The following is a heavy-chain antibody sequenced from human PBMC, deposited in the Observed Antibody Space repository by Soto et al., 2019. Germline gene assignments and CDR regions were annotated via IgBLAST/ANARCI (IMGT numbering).Heavy chain of an antibody. CDR1: SFTFSSYW. V-gene: IGHV3-7*01. CDR2: IKPDGGEK. Sequence: EVRLVESGGGLVQPGGSLRLSCAASSFTFSSYWMAWVRQAPGKGLEWLANIKPDGGEKYYVDSVRGRFTIFRDNAKNSLYLQMNSLGTEDTAVYHCVREAGRGGDFDYWGQGTLVTVSS. J-gene: IGHJ4*02. CDR3: VREAGRGGDFDY. D-gene: IGHD3-16*01.